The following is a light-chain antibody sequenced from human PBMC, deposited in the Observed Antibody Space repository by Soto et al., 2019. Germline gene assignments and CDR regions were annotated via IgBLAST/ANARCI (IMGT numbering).Light chain of an antibody. V-gene: IGKV3-15*01. CDR2: GTS. Sequence: DIVLTQSPVTLSVSPGEGATLSCRASQSFGTNLGWYQQKSSQAPRLLIYGTSIRATGIPARFSGSGSGTEFNLTISSLQSEDLAVYYCQKYDTWPLTFGGGTKLEIK. J-gene: IGKJ4*01. CDR1: QSFGTN. CDR3: QKYDTWPLT.